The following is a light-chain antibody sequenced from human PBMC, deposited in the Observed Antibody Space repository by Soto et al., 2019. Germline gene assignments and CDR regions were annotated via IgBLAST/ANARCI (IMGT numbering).Light chain of an antibody. CDR2: KAS. J-gene: IGKJ2*01. CDR1: QSINSW. CDR3: QQYNSYPYT. Sequence: DIQMTQSPSTLSASVGDRVTITCRASQSINSWLAWYQQKPGKAPKLLIYKASSLESGVPSRISGSGSWTEFTLTISSLQTDDFAAEYCQQYNSYPYTFGQGTKLVIK. V-gene: IGKV1-5*03.